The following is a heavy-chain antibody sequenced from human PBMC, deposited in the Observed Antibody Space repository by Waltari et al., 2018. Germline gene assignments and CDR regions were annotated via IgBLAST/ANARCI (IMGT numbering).Heavy chain of an antibody. CDR2: IIGSGGST. Sequence: EVQLVESGGGLVQPGGSLRLSCAASGFTFSSYAMSWVRQAPGKGLGGVSAIIGSGGSTYYADSVKGRFTISRDNSKNTLYLQMNSLRAEDTAVYYCAKLGTPDHYDNYYYYMDVWGKGTTVTVSS. D-gene: IGHD3-9*01. V-gene: IGHV3-23*04. CDR1: GFTFSSYA. J-gene: IGHJ6*03. CDR3: AKLGTPDHYDNYYYYMDV.